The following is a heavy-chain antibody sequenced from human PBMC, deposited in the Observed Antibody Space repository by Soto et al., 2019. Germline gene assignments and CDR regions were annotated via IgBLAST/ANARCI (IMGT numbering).Heavy chain of an antibody. Sequence: ASVKVSCKASGGTFSSYAISWVRQAPGQGLEWMGGIIPIFGTANYAQKFQGRVTITADESTSTAYMELSSLRSEDTAVYYCAREYYYDSSGYYGPFDAFDIWGQGTMVTVSS. CDR1: GGTFSSYA. V-gene: IGHV1-69*13. CDR3: AREYYYDSSGYYGPFDAFDI. CDR2: IIPIFGTA. D-gene: IGHD3-22*01. J-gene: IGHJ3*02.